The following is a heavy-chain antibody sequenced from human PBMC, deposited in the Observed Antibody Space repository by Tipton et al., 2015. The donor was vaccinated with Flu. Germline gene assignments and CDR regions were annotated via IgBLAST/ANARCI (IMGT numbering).Heavy chain of an antibody. J-gene: IGHJ4*02. V-gene: IGHV4-59*01. Sequence: GLVKPSETLSLTCTVSGDSFMTYYWAWIRQSPGKGLEWIGYMYYSGTTNYSPSLKRRVTISLDTSKNQFSLNLTSVTPADTAVYYCARGGHDYLWGNYPDHWGQGTLVTVSS. D-gene: IGHD3-16*02. CDR1: GDSFMTYY. CDR3: ARGGHDYLWGNYPDH. CDR2: MYYSGTT.